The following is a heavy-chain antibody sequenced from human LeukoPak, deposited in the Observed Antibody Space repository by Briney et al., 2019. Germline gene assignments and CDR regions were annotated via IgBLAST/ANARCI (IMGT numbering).Heavy chain of an antibody. CDR1: GFTFSDYS. V-gene: IGHV3-53*04. D-gene: IGHD3-10*01. CDR3: ARDGWGGVDP. Sequence: QSGGSLRLSCAASGFTFSDYSMNWVRQAPGKGLEWVSVIYSGGSTYYADSVKGRFTISRHNSKNTLYLQMNSLRAEDTAVYYCARDGWGGVDPWGQGTLVTVSS. J-gene: IGHJ5*02. CDR2: IYSGGST.